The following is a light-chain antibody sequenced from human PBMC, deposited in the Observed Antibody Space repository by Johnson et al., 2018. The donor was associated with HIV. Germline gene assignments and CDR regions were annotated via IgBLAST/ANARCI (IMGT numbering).Light chain of an antibody. J-gene: IGLJ1*01. CDR1: SSNIGNNY. CDR3: GTWDSSLSVPG. Sequence: QSVLTQPPSVSAAPGQKVTISCSGSSSNIGNNYVSWYQQLPGTAPKLLIYDNNKRPSGIPDRFSGSKFRTSATLGITGLPTGHEADYYCGTWDSSLSVPGFGSGTKVTFL. V-gene: IGLV1-51*01. CDR2: DNN.